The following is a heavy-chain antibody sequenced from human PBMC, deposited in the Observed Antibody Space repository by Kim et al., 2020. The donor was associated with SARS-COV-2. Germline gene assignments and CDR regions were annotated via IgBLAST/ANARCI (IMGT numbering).Heavy chain of an antibody. J-gene: IGHJ4*02. CDR2: IWYDGSNK. D-gene: IGHD3-10*01. CDR3: ARDAYGSGSYYKGIIDY. CDR1: GFTFSSYG. V-gene: IGHV3-33*01. Sequence: GGSLRLSCAASGFTFSSYGMHWVRQAPGKGLEWVAVIWYDGSNKYYADSVKGRFTISRDNSKNTLYLQMNSLRAEDTAVYYCARDAYGSGSYYKGIIDYWGQGTLVTVSS.